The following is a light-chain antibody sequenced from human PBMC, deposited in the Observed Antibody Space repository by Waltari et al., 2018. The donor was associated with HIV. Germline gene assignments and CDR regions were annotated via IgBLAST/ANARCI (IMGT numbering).Light chain of an antibody. Sequence: EIVMTQSPATLSVSPGERPTLSCRASQSVSSNFAWYQQKPGQAPRLLFSGASTRATGVPGRFSGSGSGTEFTLTISSLQSEDFAVYYCQQYSNWPYTFGQGTKLEIK. V-gene: IGKV3-15*01. CDR3: QQYSNWPYT. CDR2: GAS. J-gene: IGKJ2*01. CDR1: QSVSSN.